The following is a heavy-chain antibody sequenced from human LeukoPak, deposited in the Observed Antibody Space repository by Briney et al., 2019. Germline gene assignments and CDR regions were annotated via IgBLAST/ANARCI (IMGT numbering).Heavy chain of an antibody. CDR1: GFTFSNYA. V-gene: IGHV3-30*04. CDR3: ARDSTVFAVAGYFDY. D-gene: IGHD6-19*01. Sequence: GRSLRLSCAASGFTFSNYAMHWVRQAPGKGLEWVAVRSYDGSNKYYADSVKGRFTISRDNSKNTLYLQMNSLRAEDTAVYYCARDSTVFAVAGYFDYWGQGTLVTVSS. CDR2: RSYDGSNK. J-gene: IGHJ4*02.